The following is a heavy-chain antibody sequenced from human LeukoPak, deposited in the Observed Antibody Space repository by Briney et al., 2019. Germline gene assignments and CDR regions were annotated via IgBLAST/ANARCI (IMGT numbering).Heavy chain of an antibody. Sequence: SVKVSCKASGGTFNNYAIGWVRQAPGQGLEWMGGIIPIFATTNYAQKFQGRVTVTTDESTNTAYMELSSLRSEDTAVYYCARNEGYSYGYPLDYWGQGTLVTVSS. V-gene: IGHV1-69*05. CDR3: ARNEGYSYGYPLDY. J-gene: IGHJ4*02. CDR2: IIPIFATT. D-gene: IGHD5-18*01. CDR1: GGTFNNYA.